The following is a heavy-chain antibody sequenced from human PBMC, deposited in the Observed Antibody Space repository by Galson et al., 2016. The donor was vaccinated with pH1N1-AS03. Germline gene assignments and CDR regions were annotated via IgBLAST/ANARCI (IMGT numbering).Heavy chain of an antibody. CDR2: IDPLDSDA. D-gene: IGHD3-22*01. CDR3: ARHRDSRTLSSSFDL. J-gene: IGHJ4*02. Sequence: QSGAEVKKPGESLKISCKASRYDFINYWIGWVRQTPGKGLEWMGMIDPLDSDARYSPSFQGRVTMSADKSTSTAYLQWSSLKASDTAIYYCARHRDSRTLSSSFDLWGQGTLVTVSS. V-gene: IGHV5-51*01. CDR1: RYDFINYW.